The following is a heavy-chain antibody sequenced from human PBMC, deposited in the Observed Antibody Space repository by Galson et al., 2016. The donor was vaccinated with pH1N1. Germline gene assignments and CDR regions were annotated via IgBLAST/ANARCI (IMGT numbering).Heavy chain of an antibody. Sequence: SVKVSCKASGYTFNVYYMHWVRQAPGQGLEWMGWIAPDSGATSYAQKFQGRVTMTRDTSINRVYMELSRLRSDDTAIYYCARVLRTVGFDFWGQGTLVTVSS. CDR2: IAPDSGAT. CDR1: GYTFNVYY. J-gene: IGHJ4*02. V-gene: IGHV1-2*02. D-gene: IGHD2-15*01. CDR3: ARVLRTVGFDF.